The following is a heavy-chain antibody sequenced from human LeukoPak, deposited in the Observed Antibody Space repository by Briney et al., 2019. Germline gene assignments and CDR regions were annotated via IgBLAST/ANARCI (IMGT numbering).Heavy chain of an antibody. V-gene: IGHV4-34*01. CDR1: GGSFSGYY. CDR3: ARGGGYYYYYMDV. CDR2: INHSGST. Sequence: PETLSLTCAVYGGSFSGYYWSWIRQPPGKGLEWIGEINHSGSTNYNPSLKSRVTISVDTSKNQFSLKLSSVTAADTAVYYCARGGGYYYYYMDVWGKGTTVTVSS. J-gene: IGHJ6*03.